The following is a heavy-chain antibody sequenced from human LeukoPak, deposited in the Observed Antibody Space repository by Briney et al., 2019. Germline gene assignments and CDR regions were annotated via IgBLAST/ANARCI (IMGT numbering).Heavy chain of an antibody. J-gene: IGHJ4*02. CDR2: INHSGST. D-gene: IGHD6-13*01. V-gene: IGHV4-34*01. CDR3: ARGATLYGSSWYRIGY. CDR1: GGSFSGYY. Sequence: SEALSLTCAVYGGSFSGYYWSWIRQPPGKGLEWIGEINHSGSTNYNPSLKSRVTISVDTSKNQFSLKLSSVTAADTAVYYCARGATLYGSSWYRIGYWGQGTLVTVSS.